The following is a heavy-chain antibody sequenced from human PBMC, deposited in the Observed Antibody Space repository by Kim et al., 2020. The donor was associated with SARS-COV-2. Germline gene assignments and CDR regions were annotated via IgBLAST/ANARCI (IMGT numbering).Heavy chain of an antibody. J-gene: IGHJ4*02. V-gene: IGHV3-23*03. CDR3: AKDEGSSWNSYFDY. Sequence: ADSVKGRCTIARDNSKNTQYLQMNGLRAEDTAVYYCAKDEGSSWNSYFDYWGQGTLVTVSS. D-gene: IGHD6-13*01.